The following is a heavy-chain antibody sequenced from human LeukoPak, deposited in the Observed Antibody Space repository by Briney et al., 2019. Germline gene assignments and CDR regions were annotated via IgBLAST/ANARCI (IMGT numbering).Heavy chain of an antibody. CDR2: IRYDGSNK. Sequence: GGSLRLSCAASGFTFSSYGMHWVRQAPGKGLEWVAFIRYDGSNKYYADSVKGRFTISRDNSKNTLYLQMNSLRAADTAVYYCAKANSGWYFSYYYYYMDVWGKGTTVTVSS. J-gene: IGHJ6*03. CDR1: GFTFSSYG. D-gene: IGHD6-19*01. V-gene: IGHV3-30*02. CDR3: AKANSGWYFSYYYYYMDV.